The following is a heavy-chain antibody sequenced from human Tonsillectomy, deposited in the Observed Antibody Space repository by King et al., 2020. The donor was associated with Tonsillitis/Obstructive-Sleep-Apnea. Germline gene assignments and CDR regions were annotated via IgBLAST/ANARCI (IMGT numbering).Heavy chain of an antibody. D-gene: IGHD1-26*01. V-gene: IGHV3-74*01. CDR3: ARILQGYSYFDL. J-gene: IGHJ2*01. CDR2: INSDGSST. CDR1: GFTFSSYW. Sequence: EVQLVESGGGFVQPGGSLRLSCAASGFTFSSYWMHWVRQAPGKGLVWVSRINSDGSSTSYADAVKGRFTISRDNAKNTLYLQMNSLRAEDTAVYYCARILQGYSYFDLWGRGTLVTVSS.